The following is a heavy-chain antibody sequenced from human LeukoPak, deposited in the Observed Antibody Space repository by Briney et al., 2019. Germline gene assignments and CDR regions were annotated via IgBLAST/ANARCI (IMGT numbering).Heavy chain of an antibody. J-gene: IGHJ4*02. D-gene: IGHD2-15*01. CDR3: ARDSIYEYGSGGSCLTLDY. V-gene: IGHV1-69*13. CDR2: IIPIFGTA. CDR1: GGTFSSYA. Sequence: GASVKVSCKASGGTFSSYAISWVRQAPGQGLEWVGGIIPIFGTANYAQKFQGRVTITADESTSTAYMELSSLRSEDTAVYYCARDSIYEYGSGGSCLTLDYWGQGTLVTVSS.